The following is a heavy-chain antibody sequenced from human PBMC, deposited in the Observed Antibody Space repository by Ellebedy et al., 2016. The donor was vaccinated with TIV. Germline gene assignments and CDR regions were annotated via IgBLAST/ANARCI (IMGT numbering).Heavy chain of an antibody. J-gene: IGHJ6*02. CDR3: ARGMRVMSYYYGMDV. CDR2: IKQDGGEK. Sequence: GESLKISCAASGFTFSNYWMSWVRQAPGKGLEWVANIKQDGGEKNYVDSVKGRFTISRDNAKNSLYLQMNSLRAEDTAVYHCARGMRVMSYYYGMDVWGQGTTVTVSS. D-gene: IGHD3-16*01. CDR1: GFTFSNYW. V-gene: IGHV3-7*04.